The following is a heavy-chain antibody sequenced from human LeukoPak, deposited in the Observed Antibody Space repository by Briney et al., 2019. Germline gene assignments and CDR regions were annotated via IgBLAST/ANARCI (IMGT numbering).Heavy chain of an antibody. D-gene: IGHD3-10*01. CDR3: AKVFRRFGVKKPHDY. J-gene: IGHJ4*02. CDR1: GFTFSSYA. CDR2: ISGSGGST. Sequence: PGGSLRLSCAASGFTFSSYAMSWVRQAPGKGLGWVSAISGSGGSTYYADSVKGRFTISRDNSKNTLYLQMNSLRAEDTAVYYCAKVFRRFGVKKPHDYWGQGTLVTVSS. V-gene: IGHV3-23*01.